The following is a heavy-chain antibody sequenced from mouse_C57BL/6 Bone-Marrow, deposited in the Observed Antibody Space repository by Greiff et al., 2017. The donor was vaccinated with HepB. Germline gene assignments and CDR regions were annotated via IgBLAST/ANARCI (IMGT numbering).Heavy chain of an antibody. V-gene: IGHV7-3*01. Sequence: EVKLEESGGGLVQPGGSLSLSCAASGFTFTDYYMSWVRQPPGKALEWLGFIRNKANGYTTEYSASVKGRFTISRDNSQSILYLQMNALRAEDSATYYCARSLTGKDFDYWGQGTTLTVSS. CDR3: ARSLTGKDFDY. J-gene: IGHJ2*01. D-gene: IGHD4-1*01. CDR2: IRNKANGYTT. CDR1: GFTFTDYY.